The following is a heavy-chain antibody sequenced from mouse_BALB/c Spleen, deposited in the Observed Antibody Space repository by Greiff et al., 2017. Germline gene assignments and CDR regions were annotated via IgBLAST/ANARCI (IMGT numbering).Heavy chain of an antibody. CDR2: ISSGGST. J-gene: IGHJ2*01. CDR3: ARGQGFYGNFDD. Sequence: EVQLVESGGGLVKPGGSLKLSCAASGFTFSSYAMSWVRQTPEKRLEWVASISSGGSTYYPDSVKGRFTISRDNARNILYLQMSSLRSEDTAMYYCARGQGFYGNFDDWGQGTTLTVSS. D-gene: IGHD2-1*01. CDR1: GFTFSSYA. V-gene: IGHV5-6-5*01.